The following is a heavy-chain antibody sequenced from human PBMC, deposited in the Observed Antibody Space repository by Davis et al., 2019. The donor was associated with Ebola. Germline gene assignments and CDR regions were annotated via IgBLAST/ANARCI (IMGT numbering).Heavy chain of an antibody. CDR3: ARDRGWAGWFDP. V-gene: IGHV3-43*02. D-gene: IGHD1-26*01. J-gene: IGHJ5*02. Sequence: GGSLRLSCAASGFTFDDYAMHWVRQAPGKGLEWVSLISGDGGSTYYADSVKGRFTISRDNAKNSLHLQMNSLRAEDTAVYYCARDRGWAGWFDPWGQGTLVTVSS. CDR1: GFTFDDYA. CDR2: ISGDGGST.